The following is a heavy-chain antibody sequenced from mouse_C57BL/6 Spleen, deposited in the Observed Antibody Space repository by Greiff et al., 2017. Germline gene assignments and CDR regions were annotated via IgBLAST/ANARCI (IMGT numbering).Heavy chain of an antibody. D-gene: IGHD1-1*01. CDR3: ARLDGRYGSSYGYFDV. V-gene: IGHV5-2*01. J-gene: IGHJ1*03. CDR1: EYEFPSHD. CDR2: INSDGGST. Sequence: EVQLVESGGGLVQPGESLKLSCESNEYEFPSHDMSWVRKTPEKRLELVAAINSDGGSTYYPDTMARRFIISRDNTKKTLYLQMSSLRSEDTALYYCARLDGRYGSSYGYFDVWGTGTTVTVSS.